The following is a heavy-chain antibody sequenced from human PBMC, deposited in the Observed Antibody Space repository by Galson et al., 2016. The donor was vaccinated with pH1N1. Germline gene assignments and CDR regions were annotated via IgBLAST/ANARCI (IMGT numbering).Heavy chain of an antibody. CDR1: GYSFSSHW. J-gene: IGHJ4*02. D-gene: IGHD6-19*01. V-gene: IGHV5-51*01. Sequence: QSGAEVKKPGESLKISCQGSGYSFSSHWIGWVRQMPGKGLEWMGIIYPGDSDTKYSPSFQGHVTFSADNSSNTAYVQWNSLKTSDTAMYFCARRSAVAGVDYWGQGTLVTVSS. CDR3: ARRSAVAGVDY. CDR2: IYPGDSDT.